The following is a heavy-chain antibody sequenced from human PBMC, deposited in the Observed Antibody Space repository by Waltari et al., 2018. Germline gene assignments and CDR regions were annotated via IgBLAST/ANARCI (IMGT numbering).Heavy chain of an antibody. D-gene: IGHD6-19*01. CDR1: GFTFSSSA. J-gene: IGHJ4*02. V-gene: IGHV3-30-3*01. Sequence: QVQLVESGGGVVQPGRSLRLSCAASGFTFSSSAMHWVRQAPGKGLGWVAVISYDGSNKYYADSVKGRFTISRDNSTTTLYLQMNSLRAEDTAVYYWASGSSGWYYFDYWGQGTLVTVSS. CDR3: ASGSSGWYYFDY. CDR2: ISYDGSNK.